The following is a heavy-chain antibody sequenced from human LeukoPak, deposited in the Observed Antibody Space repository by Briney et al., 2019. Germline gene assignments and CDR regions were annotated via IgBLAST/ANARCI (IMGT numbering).Heavy chain of an antibody. CDR2: MYYSESS. CDR1: GGSISSSSYY. D-gene: IGHD6-25*01. CDR3: ARRRAATIDY. Sequence: SETLSLTCTVSGGSISSSSYYWGWLRQPPGTGLEWIGTMYYSESSYCNPSLKTRVTISVDTSKNQFSLKLSSVTAADTAVYYCARRRAATIDYWGQGTLVTVSS. J-gene: IGHJ4*02. V-gene: IGHV4-39*01.